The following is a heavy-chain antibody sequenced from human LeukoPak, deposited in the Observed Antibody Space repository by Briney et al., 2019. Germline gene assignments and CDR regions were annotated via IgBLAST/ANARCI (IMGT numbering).Heavy chain of an antibody. CDR3: AKWYASGTYYIDY. CDR1: GFTFSIYA. Sequence: PGGSLRLSCAASGFTFSIYAMNWVRQAPGKGLEWVSVISSNTLSTYYADSVKGRFTISRDNSKNTLYLQMSSLRAEDTAIYYCAKWYASGTYYIDYWGQGTLVTVSS. CDR2: ISSNTLST. J-gene: IGHJ4*02. V-gene: IGHV3-23*01. D-gene: IGHD3-10*01.